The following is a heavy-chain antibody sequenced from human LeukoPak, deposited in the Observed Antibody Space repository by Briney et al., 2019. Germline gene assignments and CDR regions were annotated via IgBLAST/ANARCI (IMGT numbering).Heavy chain of an antibody. Sequence: GGSLRLSCAASGLTVSSNCMSWVRQAPGKGLEWVSVIYSGGTTYYADSVKGRFTISRDNSKNTLYLQMDSLRAEDTAVYYCARSMMVSWIQMWFDIWGQGTMVTVSS. CDR3: ARSMMVSWIQMWFDI. CDR2: IYSGGTT. D-gene: IGHD5-18*01. V-gene: IGHV3-53*01. CDR1: GLTVSSNC. J-gene: IGHJ3*02.